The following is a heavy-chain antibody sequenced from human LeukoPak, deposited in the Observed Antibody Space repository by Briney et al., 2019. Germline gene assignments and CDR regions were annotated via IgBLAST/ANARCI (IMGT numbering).Heavy chain of an antibody. CDR1: GFTFSSYA. CDR3: AKDSSGWYGYFDY. J-gene: IGHJ4*02. D-gene: IGHD6-19*01. V-gene: IGHV3-23*01. CDR2: ISGSGGST. Sequence: GGSLRLSCAASGFTFSSYAMSWVRQAPGKGLEWVSAISGSGGSTYYADSVKGRFTISRDNSKITLYLQMNSLRAEDTAVYYCAKDSSGWYGYFDYWGQGTLVTVSS.